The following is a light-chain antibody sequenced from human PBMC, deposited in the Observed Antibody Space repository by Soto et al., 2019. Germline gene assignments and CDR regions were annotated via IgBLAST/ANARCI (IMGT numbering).Light chain of an antibody. CDR3: HQYGSSPYT. CDR2: NAA. CDR1: QSVSSSY. V-gene: IGKV3-20*01. Sequence: EIVLTQSPGTLSLSPGERATLSCRASQSVSSSYLAWYQQRGGQAPRLLIYNAANRAPGIPYRFSGSGSGTDFTLTISRLEPEDFAVYYCHQYGSSPYTFGQGTKLDIK. J-gene: IGKJ2*01.